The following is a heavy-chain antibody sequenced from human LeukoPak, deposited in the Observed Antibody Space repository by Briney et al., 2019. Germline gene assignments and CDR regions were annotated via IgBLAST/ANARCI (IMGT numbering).Heavy chain of an antibody. CDR3: AGRVTGYSSGYVY. J-gene: IGHJ4*02. V-gene: IGHV3-33*01. CDR2: IWSVGGAE. Sequence: TGGSLRFSCVAFGSPFSTFGRNWVRQAPGKGLGWVAVIWSVGGAEYYADSVKGRFTISRDNSENTVYLQMNNLRAEDTAVYYCAGRVTGYSSGYVYWGQGTLVTVSS. CDR1: GSPFSTFG. D-gene: IGHD5-18*01.